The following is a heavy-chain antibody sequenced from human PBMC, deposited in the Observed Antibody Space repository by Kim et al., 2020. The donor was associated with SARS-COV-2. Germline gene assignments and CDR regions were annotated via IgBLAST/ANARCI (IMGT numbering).Heavy chain of an antibody. Sequence: SETLSLTCTVSGGSISSSSYYWGWIRQPPGKGLEWIGSSYYSGSTYYNPSLKSRVTISVDTPKNQFSLKLSSVTAADTAVYYCARDYYGSGSDSWFDPWG. CDR1: GGSISSSSYY. CDR3: ARDYYGSGSDSWFDP. CDR2: SYYSGST. J-gene: IGHJ5*02. D-gene: IGHD3-10*01. V-gene: IGHV4-39*07.